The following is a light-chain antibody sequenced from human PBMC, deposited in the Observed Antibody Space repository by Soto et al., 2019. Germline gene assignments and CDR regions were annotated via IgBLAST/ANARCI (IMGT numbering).Light chain of an antibody. Sequence: DIVMTQSPLSLGVTPGEPASISCRSSQSLLYSDGDNYLDWYLQTPGQFPQRLIYLASNRASGVPARFSGSGSGTYFTLKISRVEAEDVGLYYCMQALQTPNTFGQGTRLE. CDR2: LAS. J-gene: IGKJ5*01. CDR3: MQALQTPNT. V-gene: IGKV2-28*01. CDR1: QSLLYSDGDNY.